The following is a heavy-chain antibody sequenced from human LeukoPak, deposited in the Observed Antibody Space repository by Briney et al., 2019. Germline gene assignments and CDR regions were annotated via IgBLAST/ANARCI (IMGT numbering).Heavy chain of an antibody. V-gene: IGHV4-39*01. D-gene: IGHD3-22*01. J-gene: IGHJ4*02. CDR2: VYLSGST. Sequence: PSETLSLTCTVSGASIRSSGYYWGWIRQPPGEGLEWIGSVYLSGSTYYNPSLKSRVTISMDTSKNQFSLKLSSATAADTAEYYCARTYYYDSSGSYSGIYYFDYWGQGTLVTVSS. CDR1: GASIRSSGYY. CDR3: ARTYYYDSSGSYSGIYYFDY.